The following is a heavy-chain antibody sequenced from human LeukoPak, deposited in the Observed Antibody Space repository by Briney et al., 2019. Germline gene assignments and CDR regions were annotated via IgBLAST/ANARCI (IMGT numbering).Heavy chain of an antibody. CDR2: IYYTGNT. Sequence: SSETLSLTCTVSGVSISSSNSYWGWIRQPPGKGLEWIGSIYYTGNTYYNASLKSRVTISIDTSKNQISLRLTSVTATDTAMYYCARQTGSGLFTLSGGKGPLVTVSS. V-gene: IGHV4-39*01. J-gene: IGHJ4*02. D-gene: IGHD3/OR15-3a*01. CDR3: ARQTGSGLFTLS. CDR1: GVSISSSNSY.